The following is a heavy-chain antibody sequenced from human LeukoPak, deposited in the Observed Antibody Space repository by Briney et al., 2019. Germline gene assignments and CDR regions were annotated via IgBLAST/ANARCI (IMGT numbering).Heavy chain of an antibody. V-gene: IGHV4-59*01. D-gene: IGHD4/OR15-4a*01. J-gene: IGHJ5*02. CDR1: RGSISGYS. Sequence: SETLSLTCTVSRGSISGYSWSWIRQSPGGGLEWIGYIYYSGDTAYNPSLRSRVTMSVDTSKNQFSLQLRSMTTADTAVYYCVRGPYGASISKWFDPWGQGTQVIVSP. CDR2: IYYSGDT. CDR3: VRGPYGASISKWFDP.